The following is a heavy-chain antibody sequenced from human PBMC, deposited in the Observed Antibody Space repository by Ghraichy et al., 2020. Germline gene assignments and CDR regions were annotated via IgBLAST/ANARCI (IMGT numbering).Heavy chain of an antibody. V-gene: IGHV3-23*01. CDR2: ISGSGGGT. CDR1: GFTFSSYA. CDR3: AKGTLIVVVIGFDY. Sequence: GGSLRLSCAASGFTFSSYAMSWVRQAPGKGLEWVSVISGSGGGTYYADSVKGRFTISRDNSKNTLYLQMNSLRAEDTAVYYCAKGTLIVVVIGFDYCGQGTLVTVSS. D-gene: IGHD3-22*01. J-gene: IGHJ4*02.